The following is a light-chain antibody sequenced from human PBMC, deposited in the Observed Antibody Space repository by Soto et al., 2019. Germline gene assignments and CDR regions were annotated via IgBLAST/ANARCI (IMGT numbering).Light chain of an antibody. V-gene: IGLV2-8*01. Sequence: QSALTQPPSASGSPGQSVTISCTGTSSDVGGYNYVSWYQQHPGKAPKLMIYDVTKRPSGVPDRFSGSKSGNTASLIVSGLQAEYEADYYCSSYAGTNIVLFGGGTKLTVL. CDR3: SSYAGTNIVL. J-gene: IGLJ2*01. CDR1: SSDVGGYNY. CDR2: DVT.